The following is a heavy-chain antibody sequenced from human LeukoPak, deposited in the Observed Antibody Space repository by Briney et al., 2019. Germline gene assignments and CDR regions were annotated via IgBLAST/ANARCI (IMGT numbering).Heavy chain of an antibody. CDR3: ARDKWRGTSYFDY. D-gene: IGHD1-1*01. J-gene: IGHJ4*02. CDR2: INHN. Sequence: KPSETLSLTCAVDGASLSDFHWTWIRQSPGKGLEWIGEINHNNYNPSLKSRVTISVDKSKNQFSLKLSSVTAADTAVYYCARDKWRGTSYFDYWGQGTLVTVSS. CDR1: GASLSDFH. V-gene: IGHV4-34*01.